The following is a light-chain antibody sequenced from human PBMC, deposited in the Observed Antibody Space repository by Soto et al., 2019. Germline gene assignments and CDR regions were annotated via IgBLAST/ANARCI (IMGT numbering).Light chain of an antibody. CDR3: QQTSAFPRT. CDR2: DAS. J-gene: IGKJ1*01. V-gene: IGKV1-5*01. CDR1: QYISSW. Sequence: DIHMTHSPSTLSASVGDRVTITFRSSQYISSWLAWYQQKPGKAPKFLIYDASTLERGVPSRFSGSGSGIEITLTISSLQPEDFATYYCQQTSAFPRTFGQGTKVDIK.